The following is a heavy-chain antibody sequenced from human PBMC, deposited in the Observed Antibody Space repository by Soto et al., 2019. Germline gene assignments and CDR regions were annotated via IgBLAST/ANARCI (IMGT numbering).Heavy chain of an antibody. D-gene: IGHD2-2*01. Sequence: QVQLQQWGAGLLKPSETLSLTCAVYGGSFSGYYWSWIRQPPGKGLEWIGEINHSGSTNYNPSLKSRVTIAVDTSKNQFSLKLSSVTAADTAVYYCARGRGISTSPLVYWGQGTMVTVSS. J-gene: IGHJ4*02. CDR1: GGSFSGYY. CDR2: INHSGST. CDR3: ARGRGISTSPLVY. V-gene: IGHV4-34*01.